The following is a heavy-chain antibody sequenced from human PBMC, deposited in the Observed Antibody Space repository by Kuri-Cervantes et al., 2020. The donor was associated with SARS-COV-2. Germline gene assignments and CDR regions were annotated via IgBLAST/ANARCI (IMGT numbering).Heavy chain of an antibody. Sequence: GESLRLSCAASGFTFDDYGMSWVRQAPGKGLEWVSGINWNGGSTGYADSVKGRFTISRDNAKNSLYLQMNSLRAEDTALYHCATNDYGVSYMDVWGKGTTVTVSS. CDR2: INWNGGST. CDR3: ATNDYGVSYMDV. J-gene: IGHJ6*03. CDR1: GFTFDDYG. D-gene: IGHD4-17*01. V-gene: IGHV3-20*01.